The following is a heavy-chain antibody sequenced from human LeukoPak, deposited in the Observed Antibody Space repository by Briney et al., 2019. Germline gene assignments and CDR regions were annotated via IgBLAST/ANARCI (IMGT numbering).Heavy chain of an antibody. CDR1: GFIFRDHS. J-gene: IGHJ4*02. Sequence: GGSLRFSCAASGFIFRDHSMHWARQIPGKGLVWVSRINPDGSTNYADSVKGRFTISRDNAKNTLYLQMRSLRVDDSSLYFCVRALGGSDDYWGQGTLVTVSS. CDR2: INPDGST. D-gene: IGHD1-26*01. CDR3: VRALGGSDDY. V-gene: IGHV3-74*01.